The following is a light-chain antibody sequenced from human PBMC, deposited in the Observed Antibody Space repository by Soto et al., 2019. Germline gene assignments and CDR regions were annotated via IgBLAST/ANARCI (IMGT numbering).Light chain of an antibody. J-gene: IGLJ1*01. CDR2: EVS. CDR3: SSYTSSSTYV. Sequence: QSALTQPASVSGSPGQSITISCTGTSSDIGGYNSVSWYQQHPGKAPKLVIYEVSNRPSGVSNRFSGSKSGNTASLTISGLQAEDEADYYCSSYTSSSTYVFXTGTKVTVL. V-gene: IGLV2-14*01. CDR1: SSDIGGYNS.